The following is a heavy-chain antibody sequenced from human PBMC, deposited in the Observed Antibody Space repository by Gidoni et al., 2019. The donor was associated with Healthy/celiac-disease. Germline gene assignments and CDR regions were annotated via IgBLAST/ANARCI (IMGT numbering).Heavy chain of an antibody. CDR3: ARGREDYFDY. CDR1: GFTFSSYA. J-gene: IGHJ4*02. V-gene: IGHV3-30-3*01. CDR2: ISYDGSNK. Sequence: QVQLVESGGGVVQPGRSLRISCAASGFTFSSYAMHWVRQAPGKGLEWVAVISYDGSNKYYADSVKGRFTISRDNSKNTLYLQMNSLRAEDTAVYYCARGREDYFDYWGQGTLVTVSS.